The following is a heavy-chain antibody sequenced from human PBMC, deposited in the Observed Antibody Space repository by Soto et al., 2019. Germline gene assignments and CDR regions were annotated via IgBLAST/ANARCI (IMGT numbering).Heavy chain of an antibody. D-gene: IGHD3-10*01. CDR1: GFIFSGYG. CDR3: AKERVVRGVTDY. V-gene: IGHV3-30*18. Sequence: QVPLVESGGGVVQPGRSLRLACAASGFIFSGYGMQWVRQAPGKGLEWVAVISHDGSSKFYADSVKGRFTISRDNSMNTLYLEMSSLRPDDTAVYYCAKERVVRGVTDYWGQGTLVTVSS. CDR2: ISHDGSSK. J-gene: IGHJ4*02.